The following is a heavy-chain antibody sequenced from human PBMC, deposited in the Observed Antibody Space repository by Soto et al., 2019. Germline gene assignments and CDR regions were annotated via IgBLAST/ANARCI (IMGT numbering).Heavy chain of an antibody. CDR2: IKEDGSDK. Sequence: DVQLVESGGGLVQPGGSLRLSCGPSGFIFRNYWLSWVRQFPGKGLEWVAHIKEDGSDKYYGDSVKGRFITSRDNAKNSLLLQMNSLRAEDTAVYYCATTLTTSAEYFQYWGQGTLVPVSS. J-gene: IGHJ1*01. CDR3: ATTLTTSAEYFQY. D-gene: IGHD3-16*01. CDR1: GFIFRNYW. V-gene: IGHV3-7*01.